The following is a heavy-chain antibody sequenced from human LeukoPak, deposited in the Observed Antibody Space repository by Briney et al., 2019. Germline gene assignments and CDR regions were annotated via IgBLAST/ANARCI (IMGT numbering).Heavy chain of an antibody. D-gene: IGHD2-2*01. V-gene: IGHV3-30*04. CDR1: GFTFSSYA. Sequence: PGRSLRLSFAASGFTFSSYAMHWVRQAPGKGLEWVAVISYDGSNKYYADSVKGRFTISRDNSKNTLYLQMNSLRAEHTAVYYCARDWGSIVVVPAAPENYFDYWGQGTLVTVSS. J-gene: IGHJ4*02. CDR2: ISYDGSNK. CDR3: ARDWGSIVVVPAAPENYFDY.